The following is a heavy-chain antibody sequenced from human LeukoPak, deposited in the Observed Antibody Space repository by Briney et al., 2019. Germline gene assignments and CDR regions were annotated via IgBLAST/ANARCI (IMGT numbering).Heavy chain of an antibody. CDR3: ARGAGGYDWNDAFDI. V-gene: IGHV3-30-3*01. Sequence: GGSLRLSCAASGFTFSYYAMHWVRQAPGKGLEWVAFISYDGSDKYYADSMKGRFTISRDNARNSLYLQMNSLRAEDTAVYYCARGAGGYDWNDAFDIWGQGTMVTVSS. CDR2: ISYDGSDK. D-gene: IGHD5-12*01. J-gene: IGHJ3*02. CDR1: GFTFSYYA.